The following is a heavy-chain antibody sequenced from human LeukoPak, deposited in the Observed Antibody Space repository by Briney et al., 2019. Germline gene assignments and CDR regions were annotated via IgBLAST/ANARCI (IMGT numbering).Heavy chain of an antibody. CDR3: ARHFSDPIAAATQSYYYYGMDV. Sequence: SETLSLTCTVSGGSISSYSWSGIRQPPGKGRGWIGYIYYIGSTNYNPSLKSRVTISVDTSKNQFSLKLSSVTAADTAVYYCARHFSDPIAAATQSYYYYGMDVWGQGTTVTVSS. CDR2: IYYIGST. V-gene: IGHV4-59*08. CDR1: GGSISSYS. D-gene: IGHD6-13*01. J-gene: IGHJ6*02.